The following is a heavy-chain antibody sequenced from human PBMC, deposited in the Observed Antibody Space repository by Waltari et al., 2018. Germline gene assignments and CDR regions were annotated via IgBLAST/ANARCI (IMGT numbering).Heavy chain of an antibody. CDR1: GGSFSGYY. CDR2: INHSGST. J-gene: IGHJ4*02. V-gene: IGHV4-34*01. CDR3: ARGGGGGKRRY. D-gene: IGHD2-15*01. Sequence: QVQLQQWGAGLLKPSETLSLTCAVYGGSFSGYYWSWIRQPPGKGLEWIGEINHSGSTNYNPSLKSRVTISVDTSKNQFSLKLSSVTAADTAVYYCARGGGGGKRRYWGQGTLVTVSS.